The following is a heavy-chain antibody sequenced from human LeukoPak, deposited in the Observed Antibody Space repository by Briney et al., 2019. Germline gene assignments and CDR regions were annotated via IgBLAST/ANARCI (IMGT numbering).Heavy chain of an antibody. D-gene: IGHD2-15*01. Sequence: GGSLRLSCAASELTFSDYAMSWVRQAPGKGLEWVSIISGNSAYTHYADSVKGRFTISRDNAKNSLYLQMNSLRAEDTAVYYCAKGTEGYCSGTICYPFDYWGRGTLVTVSS. CDR3: AKGTEGYCSGTICYPFDY. V-gene: IGHV3-23*01. CDR1: ELTFSDYA. CDR2: ISGNSAYT. J-gene: IGHJ4*02.